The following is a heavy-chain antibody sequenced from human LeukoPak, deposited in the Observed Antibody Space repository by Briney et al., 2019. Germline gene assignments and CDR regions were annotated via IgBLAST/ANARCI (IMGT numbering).Heavy chain of an antibody. J-gene: IGHJ6*03. D-gene: IGHD5-12*01. CDR3: IRTLIVATSPYMDV. CDR1: GFTFSSYW. V-gene: IGHV3-74*01. CDR2: VNSDGTGT. Sequence: GGSLRLSCAASGFTFSSYWMHWVRQAPGKGLMWVSRVNSDGTGTTYADSVEGRFTISRDNAKNTVHLQMNSLRAEDTAIYYCIRTLIVATSPYMDVWGKGTTVTVSS.